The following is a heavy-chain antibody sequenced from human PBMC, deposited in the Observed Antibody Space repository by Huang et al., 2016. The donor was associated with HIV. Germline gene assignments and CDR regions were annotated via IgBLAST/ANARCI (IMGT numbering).Heavy chain of an antibody. J-gene: IGHJ6*03. D-gene: IGHD3-3*01. CDR3: ARSGFGVVITTTLDYYYMDV. CDR2: ISVYNGDT. Sequence: QVQLVQSGAEVKKPGASVKVSCAASNYNFGRHGISWVRQAPGQGLEWMGWISVYNGDTKDAQKFQGRVTMTRETSTRTAYMELTSLRFDDTAVYYCARSGFGVVITTTLDYYYMDVWGTGTTVTVSS. CDR1: NYNFGRHG. V-gene: IGHV1-18*01.